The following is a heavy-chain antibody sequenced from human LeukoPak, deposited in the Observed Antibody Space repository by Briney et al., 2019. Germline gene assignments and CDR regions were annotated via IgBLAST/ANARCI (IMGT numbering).Heavy chain of an antibody. CDR2: INHSGST. V-gene: IGHV4-34*01. CDR1: GGSFSGYY. Sequence: PSETLSLTCAVYGGSFSGYYWSWIRQPPGKGLEWIGEINHSGSTNYNPSLKSRVTISVDTSKNQFSLKLSSVTAADTAVYYCARGYLYYYDSSGYFTFDYWGQGTLVTVSS. CDR3: ARGYLYYYDSSGYFTFDY. D-gene: IGHD3-22*01. J-gene: IGHJ4*02.